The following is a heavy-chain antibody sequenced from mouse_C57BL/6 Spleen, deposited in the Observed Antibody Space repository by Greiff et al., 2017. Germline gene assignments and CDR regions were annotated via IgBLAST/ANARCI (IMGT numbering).Heavy chain of an antibody. V-gene: IGHV1-64*01. CDR1: GYTFTSYC. J-gene: IGHJ2*01. CDR3: ARADYKDFYFDG. D-gene: IGHD2-13*01. Sequence: QVQLQQPGAELVKPGASVKLSCKASGYTFTSYCMHWVKQRPGQGLEWIGMIHPNSGSTNYNEKFKSKATLTVDKSSSTAYMQLCSLTSEDSAVYECARADYKDFYFDGWGQGTTLTVSS. CDR2: IHPNSGST.